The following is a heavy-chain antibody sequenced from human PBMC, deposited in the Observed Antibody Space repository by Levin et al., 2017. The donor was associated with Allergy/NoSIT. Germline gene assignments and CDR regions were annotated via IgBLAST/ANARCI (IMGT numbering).Heavy chain of an antibody. CDR1: GGSFSGYY. V-gene: IGHV4-34*01. CDR3: ARLQAGGCSSWFCPPPWFDP. D-gene: IGHD6-13*01. Sequence: SETLSLTCAVYGGSFSGYYWSWIRQPPGKGLEWIGEINHSGSTNYNPSLKSRVTISVDTSKNQFSLKLSSVTAADTAVYYCARLQAGGCSSWFCPPPWFDPWGQGTLVTVSS. J-gene: IGHJ5*02. CDR2: INHSGST.